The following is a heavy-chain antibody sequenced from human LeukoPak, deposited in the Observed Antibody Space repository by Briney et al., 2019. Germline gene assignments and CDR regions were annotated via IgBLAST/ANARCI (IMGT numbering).Heavy chain of an antibody. CDR2: FDPEDGET. J-gene: IGHJ4*02. Sequence: GASVKVSCKVSGYTLTELSMHWVRQAPGKGLEWMVGFDPEDGETIYAQKFQGRVTMTEDTSTDTAYMELSSLRSEDTAVYYCATGDYGDYAFDYWGQGTLVTVSS. D-gene: IGHD4-17*01. CDR1: GYTLTELS. CDR3: ATGDYGDYAFDY. V-gene: IGHV1-24*01.